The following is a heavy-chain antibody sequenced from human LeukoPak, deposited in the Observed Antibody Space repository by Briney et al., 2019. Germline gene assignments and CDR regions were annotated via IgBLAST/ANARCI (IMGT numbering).Heavy chain of an antibody. V-gene: IGHV3-23*01. CDR2: ISPSGGIT. D-gene: IGHD1-26*01. J-gene: IGHJ6*03. Sequence: GGTLRLSCAASGFTFSSHGMNWVRQAPGKGLEWVSGISPSGGITYYTDSVKGRFTISRDNSKNTLYLQMNSLRAEDTAVYYCAKGAGFEPAQKWAAYYYYMDVWGKGTTVTISS. CDR3: AKGAGFEPAQKWAAYYYYMDV. CDR1: GFTFSSHG.